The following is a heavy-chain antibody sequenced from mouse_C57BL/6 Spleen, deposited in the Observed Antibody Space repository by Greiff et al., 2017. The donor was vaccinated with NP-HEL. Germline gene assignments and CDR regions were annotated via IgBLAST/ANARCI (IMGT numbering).Heavy chain of an antibody. CDR1: GYSFTGYF. Sequence: VQLQQSGPELVKPGDSVKISCKASGYSFTGYFMNWVMQSHGKSLEWIGRINPYNGDTFYNQKFKGKATLTVDKSSSTAHMELRSLTSEDSAVYYCARTYFDYGSSSRYFDVWGTGTTVTVSS. CDR2: INPYNGDT. J-gene: IGHJ1*03. CDR3: ARTYFDYGSSSRYFDV. D-gene: IGHD1-1*01. V-gene: IGHV1-20*01.